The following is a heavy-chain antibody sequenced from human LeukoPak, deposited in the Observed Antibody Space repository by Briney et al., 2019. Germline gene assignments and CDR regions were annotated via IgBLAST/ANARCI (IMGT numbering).Heavy chain of an antibody. CDR1: GGSISSYY. CDR3: ARGGGGGYDYYYYYYGMDV. D-gene: IGHD5-12*01. J-gene: IGHJ6*02. V-gene: IGHV4-4*07. Sequence: SETLSLTCTVSGGSISSYYWSWIRQPPGKGLEWIGRIYTSGSTNYNPSLKSRVTMSVDTSKNQFSLKLSSATAADTAVYYCARGGGGGYDYYYYYYGMDVWGQGTTVTVSS. CDR2: IYTSGST.